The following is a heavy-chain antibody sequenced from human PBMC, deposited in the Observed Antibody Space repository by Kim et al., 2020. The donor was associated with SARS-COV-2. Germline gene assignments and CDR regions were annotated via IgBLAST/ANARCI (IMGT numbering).Heavy chain of an antibody. CDR2: ISYDGSNK. V-gene: IGHV3-30*18. J-gene: IGHJ4*02. CDR1: GFTFSSYG. CDR3: AKAGSGYDFAIDY. D-gene: IGHD5-12*01. Sequence: GGSLRLSCAASGFTFSSYGMHWVRQAPGKGLEWVAVISYDGSNKYYADSVKGRFTISRDNSKNTLYLQMNSLRAEDTAVYYCAKAGSGYDFAIDYWGQGT.